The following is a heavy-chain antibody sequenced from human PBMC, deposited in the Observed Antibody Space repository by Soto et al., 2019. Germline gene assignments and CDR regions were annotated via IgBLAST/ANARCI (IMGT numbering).Heavy chain of an antibody. V-gene: IGHV3-9*01. CDR3: AKALSGYTYGPFDY. D-gene: IGHD5-18*01. J-gene: IGHJ4*02. CDR1: GFIFDDYA. Sequence: SLRLSCGASGFIFDDYAMHWVRQAPGKGLEWVSGINWNTGSIGYADSVKGRFTISKDHTKNSLYLQMNSLRAEDTALYYCAKALSGYTYGPFDYWGQGTLVTVSS. CDR2: INWNTGSI.